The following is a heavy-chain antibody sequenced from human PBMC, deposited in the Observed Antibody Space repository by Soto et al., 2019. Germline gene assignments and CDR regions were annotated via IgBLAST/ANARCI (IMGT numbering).Heavy chain of an antibody. D-gene: IGHD5-18*01. CDR3: ARSTGGYSYGYYYSYGMDV. CDR2: IIPIFGTA. CDR1: GCTFSNYA. V-gene: IGHV1-69*06. J-gene: IGHJ6*02. Sequence: ASVKVSCKASGCTFSNYAISWVRQAPGQGLEWMGGIIPIFGTANCAQKFQGRVTITADKSTSTAYMELSSLRCENTAVYYCARSTGGYSYGYYYSYGMDVWGQGNTVTVSS.